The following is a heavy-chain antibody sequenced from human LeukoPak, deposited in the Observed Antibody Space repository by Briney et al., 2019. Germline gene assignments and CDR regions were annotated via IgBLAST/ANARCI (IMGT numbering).Heavy chain of an antibody. Sequence: GGSLRLSCAASGFTFSSYWMSWVRQAPGKGLEWVANIKQDGSEKYYVDSVKGRFTISRDNAKNSLYLQMNSLRAEDTAVYYCARGVRGGGNAFDIWGQGTMVTVSS. CDR3: ARGVRGGGNAFDI. V-gene: IGHV3-7*01. J-gene: IGHJ3*02. CDR1: GFTFSSYW. D-gene: IGHD3-16*01. CDR2: IKQDGSEK.